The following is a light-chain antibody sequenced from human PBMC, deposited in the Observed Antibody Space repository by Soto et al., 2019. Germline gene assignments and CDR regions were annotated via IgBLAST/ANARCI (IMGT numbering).Light chain of an antibody. CDR2: GAS. CDR1: QSVDNF. CDR3: QQYGSSLSFT. J-gene: IGKJ3*01. Sequence: ETLLTHSPVTLSLSPWEIATLSCRASQSVDNFLAWYQQKLGQAPRLLIYGASHRATGIPDRFSGSGSGTDFTLTISSLEPEDFAVYYCQQYGSSLSFTFGPGTKVDIK. V-gene: IGKV3-20*01.